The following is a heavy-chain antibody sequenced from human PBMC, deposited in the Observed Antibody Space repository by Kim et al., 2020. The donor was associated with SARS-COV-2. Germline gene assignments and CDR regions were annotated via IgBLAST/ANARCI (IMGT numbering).Heavy chain of an antibody. V-gene: IGHV3-30-3*01. Sequence: GGSLRLSCAASGFTFSSYAMHWVRQAPGKGLEWVAVISYDGSNKYYADSVKGRFTISRDNSKNTLYLQMNSLRAEDTAVYYCARMHSSSWYGFDYWGHGT. CDR1: GFTFSSYA. D-gene: IGHD6-13*01. J-gene: IGHJ4*01. CDR2: ISYDGSNK. CDR3: ARMHSSSWYGFDY.